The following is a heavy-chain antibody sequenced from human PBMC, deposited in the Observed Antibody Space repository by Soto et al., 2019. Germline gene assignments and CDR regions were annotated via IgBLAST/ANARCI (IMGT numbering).Heavy chain of an antibody. CDR1: GGSISSYY. CDR3: ARVWSSSRFRWFDP. CDR2: IYYSGST. V-gene: IGHV4-59*01. Sequence: SETLSLTCTVSGGSISSYYWSWIRQPPGKGLEWIGYIYYSGSTNYNPSLKSRVTISVDTSKNQFSLKLSSVTAADTAVYYCARVWSSSRFRWFDPWGQGTLVTVSS. D-gene: IGHD6-6*01. J-gene: IGHJ5*02.